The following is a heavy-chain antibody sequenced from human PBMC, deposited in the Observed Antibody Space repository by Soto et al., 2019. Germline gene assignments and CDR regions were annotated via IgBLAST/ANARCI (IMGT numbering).Heavy chain of an antibody. Sequence: QVQLVESGGGVVQPGRSLRLSCAASGFTFSSYAMHWVRQAPGKGLEWVAVISYDGSNKYYADSVKGRFTISRGNSKNTLYLQMNSLRAEDTAVYYCARDMGYCSSTSCYAHYGMDVWGQGTTVTVSS. CDR3: ARDMGYCSSTSCYAHYGMDV. CDR2: ISYDGSNK. J-gene: IGHJ6*02. CDR1: GFTFSSYA. V-gene: IGHV3-30-3*01. D-gene: IGHD2-2*01.